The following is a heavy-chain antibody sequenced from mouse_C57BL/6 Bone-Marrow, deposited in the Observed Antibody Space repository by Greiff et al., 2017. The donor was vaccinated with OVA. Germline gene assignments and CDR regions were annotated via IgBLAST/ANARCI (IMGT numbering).Heavy chain of an antibody. V-gene: IGHV1-76*01. CDR2: IYPGSGNT. J-gene: IGHJ3*01. CDR1: GYTFTDYY. CDR3: ARGGRSNYGFAY. Sequence: QVQLKESGAELVRPGASVKLSCKASGYTFTDYYINWVKQRPGQGLEWIARIYPGSGNTYYNEKFKGKATLTAEKSSSTAYMQLSSLTSEDSAVYFCARGGRSNYGFAYWGQGTLVTVSA. D-gene: IGHD2-5*01.